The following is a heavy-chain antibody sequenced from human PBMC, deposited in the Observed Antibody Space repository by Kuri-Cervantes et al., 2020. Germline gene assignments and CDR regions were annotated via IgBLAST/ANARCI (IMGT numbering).Heavy chain of an antibody. J-gene: IGHJ4*02. D-gene: IGHD3-9*01. Sequence: GGSLRLSCVPSGFTFSSYGMHWVRQAPGKGLEWVAVIWYDGSKKYHADSVEGRFTISRDNSRNLLYLQMNSLRAEVTAVYYCTRDPQGTGLAFDYWGQGSLVTVSS. CDR3: TRDPQGTGLAFDY. V-gene: IGHV3-33*01. CDR1: GFTFSSYG. CDR2: IWYDGSKK.